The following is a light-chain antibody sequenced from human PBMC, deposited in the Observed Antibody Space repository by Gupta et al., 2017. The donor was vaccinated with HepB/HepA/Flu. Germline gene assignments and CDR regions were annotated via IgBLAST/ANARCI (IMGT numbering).Light chain of an antibody. J-gene: IGKJ4*01. V-gene: IGKV3-11*01. CDR3: QQRSSSPLT. CDR2: DTS. CDR1: QSVSNY. Sequence: IALTQAPTTLSWSPGERATLSCRASQSVSNYLAWYQQKPAKAPRLLIYDTSNRASGLPSRFSGSGSGTDFTLTISSLEPEDFAVYFCQQRSSSPLTFGRGTKVEIK.